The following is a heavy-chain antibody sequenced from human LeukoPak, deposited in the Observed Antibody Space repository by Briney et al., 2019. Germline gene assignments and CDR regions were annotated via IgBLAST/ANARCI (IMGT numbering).Heavy chain of an antibody. D-gene: IGHD1-26*01. Sequence: AVKDSCKASRGTLSSYAISWVRQAPGQGLEWVGRIVPIFGTANYAQKFQGRVTITTDESTSTAYMELSSLRSEDTAVYYCARDLYSGSYHNYFDYWGQGTLVTVSS. CDR1: RGTLSSYA. CDR3: ARDLYSGSYHNYFDY. V-gene: IGHV1-69*05. J-gene: IGHJ4*02. CDR2: IVPIFGTA.